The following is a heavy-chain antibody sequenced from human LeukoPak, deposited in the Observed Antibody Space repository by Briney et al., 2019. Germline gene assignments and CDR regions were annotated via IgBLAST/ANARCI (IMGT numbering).Heavy chain of an antibody. Sequence: SVKLSCKASGGTFSGYAISWVRQAPGQGLEWMGGIIPIYGTANYAQKFQGRVTITADESTSTAYMELSSLRSEDTAVYYCARWGSGNYLPYYYYMDVWGKGTTVTVSS. CDR1: GGTFSGYA. J-gene: IGHJ6*03. CDR2: IIPIYGTA. CDR3: ARWGSGNYLPYYYYMDV. D-gene: IGHD1-26*01. V-gene: IGHV1-69*13.